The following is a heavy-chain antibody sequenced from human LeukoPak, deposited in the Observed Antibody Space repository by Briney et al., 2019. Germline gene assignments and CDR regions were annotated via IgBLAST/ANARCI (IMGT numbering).Heavy chain of an antibody. CDR1: GYTFTGYY. CDR3: ARDSYYYDSSGPSDAFDI. J-gene: IGHJ3*02. D-gene: IGHD3-22*01. Sequence: ASVNVSCKASGYTFTGYYMHWVRQAPGQGLEWMGWINPNSGGTNYAQKFQGWVTMTRDTSISTAYMELSRLRSDDTAVYYCARDSYYYDSSGPSDAFDIWGQGTMVTVSS. V-gene: IGHV1-2*04. CDR2: INPNSGGT.